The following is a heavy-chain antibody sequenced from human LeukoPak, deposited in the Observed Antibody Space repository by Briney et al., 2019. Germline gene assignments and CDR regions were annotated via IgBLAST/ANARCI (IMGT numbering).Heavy chain of an antibody. Sequence: PGWSLRLSCVGCGLTLREYAMNWVRQAPGKGLEGISFIGGSSSVIYYADSVKGRFTISRDNAKNSLYRQMSSLRVEDSAVYFCARDRAAVHTITYCFDPWGPGTLVTVPS. D-gene: IGHD6-13*01. V-gene: IGHV3-48*03. J-gene: IGHJ5*02. CDR3: ARDRAAVHTITYCFDP. CDR1: GLTLREYA. CDR2: IGGSSSVI.